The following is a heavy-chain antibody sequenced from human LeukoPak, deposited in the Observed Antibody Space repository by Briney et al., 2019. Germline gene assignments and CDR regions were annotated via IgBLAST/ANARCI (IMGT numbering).Heavy chain of an antibody. CDR1: EFSVGSNY. D-gene: IGHD3-10*01. CDR2: IYSGGST. Sequence: GGSLRLSCAASEFSVGSNYMTWVRQAPGKGLEWVSLIYSGGSTYYADSVKGRFTISRDNSKNTLYLQMNSLRAEDTAVYYCTRAYDSGTYSSFDYWGQGTLVTVTS. V-gene: IGHV3-66*01. J-gene: IGHJ4*02. CDR3: TRAYDSGTYSSFDY.